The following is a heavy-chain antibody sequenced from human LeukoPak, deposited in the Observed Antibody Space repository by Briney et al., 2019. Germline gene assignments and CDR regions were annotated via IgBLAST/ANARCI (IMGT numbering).Heavy chain of an antibody. CDR1: GGSISSYY. V-gene: IGHV4-59*01. D-gene: IGHD6-19*01. CDR3: ARFAGYSSGWHDY. J-gene: IGHJ4*02. Sequence: SETLSLTCTVSGGSISSYYWSWIRQSLEKGLEWIGHVFYGGSTIYSPSLKSRVTISVDTSKNQISLKLTSVTAADTAVFYCARFAGYSSGWHDYWGQGALVTVSS. CDR2: VFYGGST.